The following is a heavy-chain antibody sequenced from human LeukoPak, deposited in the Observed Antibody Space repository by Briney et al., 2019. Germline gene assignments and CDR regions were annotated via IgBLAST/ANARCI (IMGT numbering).Heavy chain of an antibody. CDR1: GYTFTSYY. D-gene: IGHD3-22*01. CDR2: INPSGGST. V-gene: IGHV1-46*01. Sequence: ASAKVSCKASGYTFTSYYMHWVRQAPGQGLEWMGIINPSGGSTSYAQKFQGRVTMTRDTSTSTVYMELSSLRSEDTAVYYCAREGGDDSSGYDAFDIWGQGTMVTVSS. CDR3: AREGGDDSSGYDAFDI. J-gene: IGHJ3*02.